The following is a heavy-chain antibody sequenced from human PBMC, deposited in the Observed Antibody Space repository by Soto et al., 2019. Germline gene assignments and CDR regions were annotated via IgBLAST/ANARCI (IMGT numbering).Heavy chain of an antibody. J-gene: IGHJ6*01. D-gene: IGHD5-12*01. CDR1: GFTFSSYG. CDR3: VRAAGYSGYAYVYYYGMAV. CDR2: VWYDGGNK. V-gene: IGHV3-33*01. Sequence: QVQLVESGGGVVQPGWSLRLSCAASGFTFSSYGMHWVRQAPGKGLEWVALVWYDGGNKYYVDSVKGRFTISRDNSKTTLYLEMNSLRDEDTAVYYGVRAAGYSGYAYVYYYGMAVWGQGTTVTVSS.